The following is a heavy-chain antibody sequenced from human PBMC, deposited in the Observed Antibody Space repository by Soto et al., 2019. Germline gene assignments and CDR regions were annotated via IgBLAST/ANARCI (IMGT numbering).Heavy chain of an antibody. CDR1: GFTFSSYG. D-gene: IGHD1-26*01. Sequence: GGSLRLSCAASGFTFSSYGMHWVRQAPGKGLEWVAVIWYDGSNKYYADSVKGRFTISRDNSKNTPYLQMNSLRAEDTAVYYCARESLGESYFGYFDYWGQGTLVTVSS. CDR2: IWYDGSNK. J-gene: IGHJ4*02. CDR3: ARESLGESYFGYFDY. V-gene: IGHV3-33*01.